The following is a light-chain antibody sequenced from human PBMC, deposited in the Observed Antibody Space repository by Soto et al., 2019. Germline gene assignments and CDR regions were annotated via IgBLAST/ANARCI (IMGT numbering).Light chain of an antibody. Sequence: DIQMTQSPSTLSASVGDRVTITCWASQNINIWLAWYQQKPGKAPKLLIYNAAYLESGVPSRFSGSGSGTEFTLTISSLQPDDFAIYYCQQYNGDSRGFGQGTKVELK. CDR2: NAA. CDR3: QQYNGDSRG. CDR1: QNINIW. V-gene: IGKV1-5*01. J-gene: IGKJ1*01.